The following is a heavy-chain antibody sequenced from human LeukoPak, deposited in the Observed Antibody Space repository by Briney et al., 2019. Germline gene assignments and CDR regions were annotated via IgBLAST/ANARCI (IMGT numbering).Heavy chain of an antibody. CDR1: GYTFTGYY. CDR2: INPNSGGT. J-gene: IGHJ6*03. CDR3: AREGGSSSYWGYYYYMDV. D-gene: IGHD6-6*01. Sequence: ASVKVSCKASGYTFTGYYVHWVRQAPGQGLEWMGRINPNSGGTNYAQKFQGRVNMTRDTSISTAYMELSRLRSDDTAVYYCAREGGSSSYWGYYYYMDVWGKGTTVTVSS. V-gene: IGHV1-2*06.